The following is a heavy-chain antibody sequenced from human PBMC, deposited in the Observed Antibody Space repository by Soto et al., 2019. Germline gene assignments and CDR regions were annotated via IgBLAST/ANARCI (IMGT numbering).Heavy chain of an antibody. J-gene: IGHJ4*02. CDR1: GFSLSSYW. CDR3: ARLSTSAGRRDLAC. V-gene: IGHV3-7*01. CDR2: MNQDGSES. Sequence: HPGGSLRLSCAASGFSLSSYWMSWFRQAPGKGLEWVANMNQDGSESDYVGSVKGRFTFTRDNAKNSLYLQMNSLRAEDTAVYYCARLSTSAGRRDLACWGQGTLVTVSS.